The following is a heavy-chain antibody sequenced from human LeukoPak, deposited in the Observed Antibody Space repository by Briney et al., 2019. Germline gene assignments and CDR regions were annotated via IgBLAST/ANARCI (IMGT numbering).Heavy chain of an antibody. V-gene: IGHV3-9*01. D-gene: IGHD2-15*01. CDR2: ISWNSGSI. Sequence: QAGGSLRLSCAASGFTFDDYAMHWVRQAPGKGLEWVSGISWNSGSIGYADSVKGRFTISRDNAKNSLYLQMNSLRAEDTALYYCAKDIRGCRGGGSCYFYYYYYGMDVWGQGTTVTVSS. CDR3: AKDIRGCRGGGSCYFYYYYYGMDV. J-gene: IGHJ6*02. CDR1: GFTFDDYA.